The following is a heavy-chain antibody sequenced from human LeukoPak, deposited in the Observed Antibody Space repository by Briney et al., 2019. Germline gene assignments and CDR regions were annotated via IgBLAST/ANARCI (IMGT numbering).Heavy chain of an antibody. J-gene: IGHJ3*02. CDR1: GASISSYY. D-gene: IGHD1-26*01. CDR2: IYTSGST. V-gene: IGHV4-4*07. CDR3: AIAVGPTAPHDTFDI. Sequence: SETLSLTCTVPGASISSYYWSWTRQPAGKGLEWIGRIYTSGSTNYNPSLKSRVTMSVETSKNQFSLKLSSVTAADTAVYYCAIAVGPTAPHDTFDIWGQGTMVTVSS.